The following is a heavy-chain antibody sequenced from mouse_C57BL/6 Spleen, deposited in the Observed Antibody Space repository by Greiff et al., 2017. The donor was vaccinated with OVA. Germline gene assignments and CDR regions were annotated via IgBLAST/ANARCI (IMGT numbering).Heavy chain of an antibody. Sequence: VQVVESGPGLVAPSQSLSITCTVSGFSLTSYGVHWVRQPPGKGLEWLVVIWSDGSTTYNSALKSRLSISKDNSKSQVFLKMNSLQTDDTAMYYCARQEIYYDYYYAMDYWGQGTSVTVSS. CDR2: IWSDGST. CDR1: GFSLTSYG. D-gene: IGHD2-4*01. V-gene: IGHV2-6-1*01. CDR3: ARQEIYYDYYYAMDY. J-gene: IGHJ4*01.